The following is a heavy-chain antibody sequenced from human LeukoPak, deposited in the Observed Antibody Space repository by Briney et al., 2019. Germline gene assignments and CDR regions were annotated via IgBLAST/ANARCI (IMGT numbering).Heavy chain of an antibody. D-gene: IGHD3-22*01. V-gene: IGHV1-3*04. J-gene: IGHJ4*02. CDR1: GHTFTSYA. Sequence: ASVKVSCKASGHTFTSYAIHWVRQAPGQRLEWMGWINTGNGNTKYSQKFQDRVTISRDTSASTAYMELSGLRSEDTAVYYCAGDYYDSSGAISFDYWGQGTLATVSS. CDR2: INTGNGNT. CDR3: AGDYYDSSGAISFDY.